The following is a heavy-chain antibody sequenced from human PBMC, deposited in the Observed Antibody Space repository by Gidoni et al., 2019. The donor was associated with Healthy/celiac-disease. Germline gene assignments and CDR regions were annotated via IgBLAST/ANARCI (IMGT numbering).Heavy chain of an antibody. Sequence: QVQLVQSGAEVQKPGASVKVSCKASGYHFTSYDINWFRQATGQGLLWMGWMNPNSGKKGYAQKFQGRDTKTRNNSISTAYMELSSLRSEDTAVYYCARGLGGGMDVWGQGTTVTVSS. CDR1: GYHFTSYD. V-gene: IGHV1-8*01. CDR2: MNPNSGKK. CDR3: ARGLGGGMDV. D-gene: IGHD3-10*01. J-gene: IGHJ6*02.